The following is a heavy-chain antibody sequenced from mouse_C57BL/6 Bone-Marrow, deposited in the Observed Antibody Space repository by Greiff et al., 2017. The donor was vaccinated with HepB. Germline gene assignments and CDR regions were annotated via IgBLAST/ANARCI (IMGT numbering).Heavy chain of an antibody. V-gene: IGHV1-59*01. Sequence: QVQLQQPGAELVRPGTSVKLSCKASGYTFTSYWMHWVKQRPGQGLEWIGVIDPSDSYTNYNQKFKGKATLTVDTSSSPAYMQHSSLTSEDSAVYYCARADSSGLFAYWGQGTLVTVSA. J-gene: IGHJ3*01. D-gene: IGHD3-2*02. CDR2: IDPSDSYT. CDR1: GYTFTSYW. CDR3: ARADSSGLFAY.